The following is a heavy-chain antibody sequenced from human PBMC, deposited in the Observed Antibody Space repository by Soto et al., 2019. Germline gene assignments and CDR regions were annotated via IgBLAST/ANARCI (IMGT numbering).Heavy chain of an antibody. CDR1: GYTLTELS. CDR2: FDPEDGET. Sequence: GASVKVSCKVSGYTLTELSMHWVRQAPGKGLEWMGGFDPEDGETIYAQKFQGRVTMTEDTSTDTAYMELSSLRSEDTAVYYCATSVMWAAGVQYYFDYWGQGTLVTVSS. CDR3: ATSVMWAAGVQYYFDY. J-gene: IGHJ4*02. V-gene: IGHV1-24*01. D-gene: IGHD1-1*01.